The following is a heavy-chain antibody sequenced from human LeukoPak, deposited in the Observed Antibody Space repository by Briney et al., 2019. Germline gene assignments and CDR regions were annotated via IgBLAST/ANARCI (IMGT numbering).Heavy chain of an antibody. CDR2: IRYDGSNK. CDR1: GFTFSSYG. D-gene: IGHD2-21*01. Sequence: PGGSLRLSCAASGFTFSSYGMHWVRQTPGKGLEWVAFIRYDGSNKYYADSVKGRFTISRDSSKNTLYLQMNSLRAEDTAVYYCAKEELNSRYCGGDCYSVDLDYWGQGTLVTVSS. J-gene: IGHJ4*02. CDR3: AKEELNSRYCGGDCYSVDLDY. V-gene: IGHV3-30*02.